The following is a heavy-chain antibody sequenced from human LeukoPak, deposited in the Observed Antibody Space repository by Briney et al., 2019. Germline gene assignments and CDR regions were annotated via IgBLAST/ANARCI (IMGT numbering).Heavy chain of an antibody. CDR3: ARGLSGSFDL. CDR1: GFTFSSKW. CDR2: LNPDGTTI. V-gene: IGHV3-74*01. Sequence: GGSLRLSCAASGFTFSSKWMSWVRHAPGKGLVWVSLLNPDGTTITYADSVKGRFTISRDNAKNTLYLQMNSLRDEDSALYFCARGLSGSFDLWGQGTLVTVSS. D-gene: IGHD3-10*01. J-gene: IGHJ4*02.